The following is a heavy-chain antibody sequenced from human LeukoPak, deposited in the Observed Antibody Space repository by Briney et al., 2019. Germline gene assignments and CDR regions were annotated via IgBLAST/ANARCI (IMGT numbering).Heavy chain of an antibody. D-gene: IGHD3-22*01. CDR3: ARGADYYDSSGYYWPFDY. Sequence: PGGSLRLSCAASGFTFNNFAMSWVRQAPGKGLEWVSVIYSGGSTYYADSVKGRFTISRDNSKNTLYLQMNSLRAEDTAVYYCARGADYYDSSGYYWPFDYWGQGTLVTVSS. V-gene: IGHV3-66*01. CDR1: GFTFNNFA. J-gene: IGHJ4*02. CDR2: IYSGGST.